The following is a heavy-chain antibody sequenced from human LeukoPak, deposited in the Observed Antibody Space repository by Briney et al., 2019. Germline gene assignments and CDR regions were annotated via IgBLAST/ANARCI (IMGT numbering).Heavy chain of an antibody. CDR1: GGSISSSNYY. Sequence: SETLSLTCTVSGGSISSSNYYWVWIRPPPGKGLEWIGYIYYSGSTYYNPSLKSRLAISVDTSKNQCSLKLNSVTAADTGVYYCARHRDYYYYYMDVWGKGTTVTVSS. CDR3: ARHRDYYYYYMDV. V-gene: IGHV4-39*01. CDR2: IYYSGST. J-gene: IGHJ6*03.